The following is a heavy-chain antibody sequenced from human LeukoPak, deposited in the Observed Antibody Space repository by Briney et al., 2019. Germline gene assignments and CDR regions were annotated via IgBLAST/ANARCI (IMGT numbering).Heavy chain of an antibody. J-gene: IGHJ4*02. V-gene: IGHV4-39*01. CDR2: IYYSGST. Sequence: SETLSLTCTVSGGSISSSSYYWGWIRQPPGKGLEWIGSIYYSGSTYYNPSLKSRVTISVDTSKNQFSLKLSSVTAADTAVYYCARATITIFGVVTKSGFDYWGQGTLVTVSS. CDR1: GGSISSSSYY. CDR3: ARATITIFGVVTKSGFDY. D-gene: IGHD3-3*01.